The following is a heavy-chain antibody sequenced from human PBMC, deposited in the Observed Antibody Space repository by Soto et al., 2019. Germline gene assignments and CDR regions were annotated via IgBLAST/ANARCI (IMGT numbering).Heavy chain of an antibody. Sequence: GASVKVSCKASGGTFSSYAISWVRQAPGQGLEWMGGIIPIFGTANYAQKFQGRVTITADESTSTAYMELSSLRSEDTAVYYCALGVEVAYCGGNCYVGVYYYYYGMDVWGQGTTVTVSS. J-gene: IGHJ6*02. CDR3: ALGVEVAYCGGNCYVGVYYYYYGMDV. D-gene: IGHD2-21*02. CDR1: GGTFSSYA. V-gene: IGHV1-69*13. CDR2: IIPIFGTA.